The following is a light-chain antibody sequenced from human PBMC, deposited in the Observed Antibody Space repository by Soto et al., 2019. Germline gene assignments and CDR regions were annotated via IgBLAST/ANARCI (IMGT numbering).Light chain of an antibody. J-gene: IGKJ2*01. CDR2: GAS. V-gene: IGKV3-20*01. CDR3: QRYGSSPPFT. Sequence: EIVLTQSLGTLALSPGERATLSCRASQRVSSSYLAWYQQKPGQAPRLLIYGASRRATGIPDRFSGSGSGTDFTLTISRLEPEDFAVYFCQRYGSSPPFTFAQGTKVDI. CDR1: QRVSSSY.